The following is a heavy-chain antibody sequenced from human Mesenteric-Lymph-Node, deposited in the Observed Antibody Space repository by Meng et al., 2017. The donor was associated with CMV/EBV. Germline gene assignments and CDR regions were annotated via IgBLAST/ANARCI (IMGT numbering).Heavy chain of an antibody. CDR2: IYYSGNT. D-gene: IGHD3-3*01. CDR3: ARGEYVLRFLEGSDEDDAFDI. Sequence: SETLSLTCTVSGGSIGNFYWTWIRQPPGKGLEWIGHIYYSGNTDFNPSLKSRVSMSVDTSKNHFSLRLSSVTAADTAIYYCARGEYVLRFLEGSDEDDAFDIWGQGTMVTVSS. CDR1: GGSIGNFY. V-gene: IGHV4-59*01. J-gene: IGHJ3*02.